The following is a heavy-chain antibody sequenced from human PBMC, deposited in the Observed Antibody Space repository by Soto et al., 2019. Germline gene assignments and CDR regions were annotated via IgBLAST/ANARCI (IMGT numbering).Heavy chain of an antibody. CDR1: GDSIRSSSHY. D-gene: IGHD4-17*01. V-gene: IGHV4-61*05. CDR2: IYYSGST. Sequence: SETLSLTCTASGDSIRSSSHYWAWIRQSPGNGLEWIVYIYYSGSTNYNPSLKSRVTISVDTSKNQFSLRLSSVTAADTAVYYCASGKDYGDSVDYWGQGTLVTVSS. CDR3: ASGKDYGDSVDY. J-gene: IGHJ4*02.